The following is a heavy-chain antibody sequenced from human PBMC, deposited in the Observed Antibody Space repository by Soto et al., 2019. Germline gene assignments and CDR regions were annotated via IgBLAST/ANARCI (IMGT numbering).Heavy chain of an antibody. D-gene: IGHD3-22*01. CDR1: GFTFSSYS. CDR3: ARVGNYYDSSGYRFDY. V-gene: IGHV3-48*02. Sequence: GGSLRLSCAASGFTFSSYSMNWVLQAPWKGLEWVSYISSSSSTIYYADSVKGRFTISRDNAKNSLYLQMNSLRDEDTAVYYCARVGNYYDSSGYRFDYWGQGTLVTVSS. CDR2: ISSSSSTI. J-gene: IGHJ4*02.